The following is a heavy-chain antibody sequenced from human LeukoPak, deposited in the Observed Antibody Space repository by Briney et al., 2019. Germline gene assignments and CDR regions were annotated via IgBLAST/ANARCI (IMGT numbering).Heavy chain of an antibody. CDR1: GFTFSSYS. D-gene: IGHD2-2*01. CDR2: ISSSSSYI. J-gene: IGHJ4*02. Sequence: GGSLRLSCAASGFTFSSYSMNWVRQAPGKGLEWVSSISSSSSYIYYADSVKGRFTISRDNAKNSLYLQMNSLRAGDTAVYYCARDKGFVVVPAAIDYWGQGTLVTVSS. CDR3: ARDKGFVVVPAAIDY. V-gene: IGHV3-21*01.